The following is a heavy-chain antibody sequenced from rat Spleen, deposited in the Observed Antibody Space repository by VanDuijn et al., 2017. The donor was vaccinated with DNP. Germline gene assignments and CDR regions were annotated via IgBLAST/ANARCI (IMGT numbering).Heavy chain of an antibody. Sequence: EVHLVESGGGLVQPGRSLKLSCAASGFTFSDYNMAWVRQAPKKGLGWVATISYDGSSTYDRDFVKGQFTISRDNAKSSLYLKMDSLRSEDASTYYCARLNYYNWLAYSGQGTLVTVSS. V-gene: IGHV5-7*01. CDR2: ISYDGSST. D-gene: IGHD1-11*01. CDR1: GFTFSDYN. J-gene: IGHJ3*01. CDR3: ARLNYYNWLAY.